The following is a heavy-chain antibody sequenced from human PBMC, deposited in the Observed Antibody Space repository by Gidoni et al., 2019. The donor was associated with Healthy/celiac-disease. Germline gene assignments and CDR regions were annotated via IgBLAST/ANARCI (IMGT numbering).Heavy chain of an antibody. CDR1: GCSISRSNW. CDR3: ARIPYYDDSSGYNFDY. J-gene: IGHJ4*01. Sequence: QVQLQESGPVLVNPPGPLSPTSAASGCSISRSNWWSWVRQPPGKGLGWVGEIYHSGSTSYNTSLKRRVTRSVNKSMNKFELKLSSVTAADTAVYYCARIPYYDDSSGYNFDYWGKGTLVTVSS. D-gene: IGHD3-22*01. CDR2: IYHSGST. V-gene: IGHV4-4*03.